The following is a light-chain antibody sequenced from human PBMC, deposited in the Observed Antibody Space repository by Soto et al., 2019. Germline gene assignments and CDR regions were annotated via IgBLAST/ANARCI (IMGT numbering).Light chain of an antibody. Sequence: QSALAQPPSASGSPGQSVTISCTGTSSDVGGYDYVSWYQQHPGKAPKLMIYEVSKRPSGVPDRFSASKSGNTASLTVSGLRAEDEAHYHCTSYAGNDVYVFGTGTKV. CDR2: EVS. J-gene: IGLJ1*01. CDR1: SSDVGGYDY. V-gene: IGLV2-8*01. CDR3: TSYAGNDVYV.